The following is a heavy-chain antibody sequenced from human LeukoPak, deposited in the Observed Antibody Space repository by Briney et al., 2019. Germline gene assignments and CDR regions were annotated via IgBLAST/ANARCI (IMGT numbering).Heavy chain of an antibody. CDR2: ISYDGSNK. D-gene: IGHD1-26*01. J-gene: IGHJ4*02. V-gene: IGHV3-30-3*01. CDR1: GFTFSSYA. CDR3: ARGWELLILDY. Sequence: GGSLRLSCAASGFTFSSYAMHWVRQAPGKGLEWVAVISYDGSNKYYADSVKGRFTISIDNSKNTLYLQMNSLRAEDTAVYYCARGWELLILDYWGQGTLVTVSS.